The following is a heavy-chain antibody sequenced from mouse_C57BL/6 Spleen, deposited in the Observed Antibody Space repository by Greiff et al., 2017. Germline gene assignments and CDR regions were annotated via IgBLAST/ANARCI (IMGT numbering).Heavy chain of an antibody. V-gene: IGHV1-26*01. D-gene: IGHD2-5*01. Sequence: VQLKQSGPELVKPGASVKISCKASGYTFTDYYMNWVKQSHGKSLEWIGDINPNNGGTSYNQKFKGKATLTVDKSSSTAYMELRSLTSEDSAVYYCAVDSNDWYFDVWGTGTTVTVSS. CDR1: GYTFTDYY. CDR2: INPNNGGT. J-gene: IGHJ1*03. CDR3: AVDSNDWYFDV.